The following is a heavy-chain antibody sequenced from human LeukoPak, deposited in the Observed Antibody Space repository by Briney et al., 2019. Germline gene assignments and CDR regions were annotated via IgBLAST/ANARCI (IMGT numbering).Heavy chain of an antibody. CDR1: GFTVSSNY. Sequence: PGGSLRLSCAASGFTVSSNYMSWVRQAPGKGLEWVSVIYSGGSTYYADSVKGRFTISRDNSKNTLYLQMNSLRAEDTAVYYCAHHIAVAGRDYWGQGTLVTVSS. CDR2: IYSGGST. J-gene: IGHJ4*02. D-gene: IGHD6-13*01. CDR3: AHHIAVAGRDY. V-gene: IGHV3-66*01.